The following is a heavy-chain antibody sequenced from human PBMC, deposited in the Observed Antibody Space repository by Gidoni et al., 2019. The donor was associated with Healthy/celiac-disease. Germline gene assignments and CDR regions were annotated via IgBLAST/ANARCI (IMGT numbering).Heavy chain of an antibody. CDR1: GGSISSYY. Sequence: QVPLQESGPGLVKPSEPLSLTCPVPGGSISSYYWRWIWQPAGKGLECSGRIYTRGRTNYNPSLKSRVTMSVDTSKNQFSLKLSSVTAADTAVYYCAREGRPKLFDPWGQGTLVTVSS. CDR2: IYTRGRT. V-gene: IGHV4-4*07. CDR3: AREGRPKLFDP. J-gene: IGHJ5*02.